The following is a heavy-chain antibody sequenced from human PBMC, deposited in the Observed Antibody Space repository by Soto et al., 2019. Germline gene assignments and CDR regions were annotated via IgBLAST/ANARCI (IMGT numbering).Heavy chain of an antibody. Sequence: QLQLQESGSGLVKPSQTLSLTCAVSGGSISSGGYSCNWIRQPPGKGLEWIGYIFHSGSTDYNPPRKSLVPISVDRSNNQFPLKLSSVTAAATAVYYCARGMTTVTTFDYWGQGTLVTVSS. J-gene: IGHJ4*02. CDR3: ARGMTTVTTFDY. D-gene: IGHD4-17*01. CDR2: IFHSGST. CDR1: GGSISSGGYS. V-gene: IGHV4-30-2*01.